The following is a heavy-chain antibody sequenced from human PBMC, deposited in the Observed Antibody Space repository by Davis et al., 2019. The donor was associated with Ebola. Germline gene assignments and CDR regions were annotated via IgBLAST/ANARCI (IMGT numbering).Heavy chain of an antibody. Sequence: PGGSLRLSCAASGFTFSSYAMHWVRQAPGKGLEWVAVISYDGSNKYYADSVKGRFTISRDNSKNTLYLQMNSLRAEDTAVYYCARDKRGSYSPMDVWGKGTTVTVSS. CDR3: ARDKRGSYSPMDV. D-gene: IGHD1-26*01. CDR2: ISYDGSNK. CDR1: GFTFSSYA. J-gene: IGHJ6*04. V-gene: IGHV3-30-3*01.